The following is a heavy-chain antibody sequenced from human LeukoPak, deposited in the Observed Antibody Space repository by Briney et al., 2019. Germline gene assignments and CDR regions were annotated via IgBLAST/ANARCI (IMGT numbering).Heavy chain of an antibody. Sequence: PSETLSLTCTVSGGSISSYYWSWIRQPPGKGLEWIGYIYYSGSTNYNPSLKSRVTISVDTSKNQFSLKLSSVTVADTAVYYCARVGYYYGSGREMDVWGKGTTVTVSS. CDR2: IYYSGST. J-gene: IGHJ6*04. CDR1: GGSISSYY. V-gene: IGHV4-59*01. CDR3: ARVGYYYGSGREMDV. D-gene: IGHD3-10*01.